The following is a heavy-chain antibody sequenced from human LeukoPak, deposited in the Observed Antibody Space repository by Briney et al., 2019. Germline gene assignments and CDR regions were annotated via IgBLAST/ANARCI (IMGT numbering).Heavy chain of an antibody. CDR2: ISSSGGTK. V-gene: IGHV3-11*01. CDR1: GFTFSDYY. CDR3: AREGRYSGYDREIDY. J-gene: IGHJ4*02. Sequence: GGSLRLSCAASGFTFSDYYMSWIRQAPGKGLEWVSYISSSGGTKYYADSVKGRFTISRDNAKNSYLQLNSLRAEDTAVYYCAREGRYSGYDREIDYWGQGTLVTVSS. D-gene: IGHD5-12*01.